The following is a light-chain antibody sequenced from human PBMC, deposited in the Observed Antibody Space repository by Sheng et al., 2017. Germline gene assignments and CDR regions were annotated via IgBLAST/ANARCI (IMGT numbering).Light chain of an antibody. CDR1: QSVDSNY. CDR3: QQYGNSPPT. V-gene: IGKV3-20*01. CDR2: RSF. J-gene: IGKJ4*01. Sequence: PGQGGALSCRASQSVDSNYLAWYQQKPGQAPTLLMYRSFTRATGIPDRFSGSGYRTDFNLTITRLEPEDFAVYYCQQYGNSPPTFGGGTRVDLK.